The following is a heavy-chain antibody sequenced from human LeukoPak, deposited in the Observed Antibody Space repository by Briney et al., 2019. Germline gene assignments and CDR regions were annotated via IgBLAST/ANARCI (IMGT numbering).Heavy chain of an antibody. V-gene: IGHV5-51*01. Sequence: GESLKISCKGSGYGFTSYWIGWGRQMPGEGLEWMGIIYPGDSDTRYSPSFQGQVTISADKSISTAYLQWSSLKASDTAMYYCARHPSSSPREYFDYWGQGTLVTVSS. CDR1: GYGFTSYW. CDR3: ARHPSSSPREYFDY. J-gene: IGHJ4*02. D-gene: IGHD6-13*01. CDR2: IYPGDSDT.